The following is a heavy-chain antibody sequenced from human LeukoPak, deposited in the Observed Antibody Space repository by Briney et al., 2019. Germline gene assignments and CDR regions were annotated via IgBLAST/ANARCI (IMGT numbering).Heavy chain of an antibody. D-gene: IGHD2-15*01. CDR2: IYPGDSET. CDR3: VRALGYCSSGSCYYYDY. J-gene: IGHJ4*02. Sequence: GESLKISCKGSGYRFSSYWIGWVRQMPGKGLEWMGIIYPGDSETRYSPSFQGQVTISADKSISTAYLQWSSLKASHTAMYYCVRALGYCSSGSCYYYDYWGQGTLVTVSS. V-gene: IGHV5-51*01. CDR1: GYRFSSYW.